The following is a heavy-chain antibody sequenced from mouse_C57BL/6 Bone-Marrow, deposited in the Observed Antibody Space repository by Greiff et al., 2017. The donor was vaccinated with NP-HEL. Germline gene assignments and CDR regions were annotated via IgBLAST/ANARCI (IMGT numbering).Heavy chain of an antibody. CDR1: GYTFTSYW. CDR2: INPSTGYT. V-gene: IGHV1-7*01. CDR3: GYGMGY. Sequence: QVQLQQSGAELAKPGASVKMSCKASGYTFTSYWMHWVKQRSGQGLEWIGYINPSTGYTEYNQKFKDKATLTADKSSSTAYMQLSSLTSEDSAGYYWGYGMGYWGQGTAGTVSS. J-gene: IGHJ4*01.